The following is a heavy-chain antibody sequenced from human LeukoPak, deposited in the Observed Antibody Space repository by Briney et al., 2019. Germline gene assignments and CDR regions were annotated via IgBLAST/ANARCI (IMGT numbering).Heavy chain of an antibody. Sequence: TGGSLRLSCAASGFTFSSYSMNWVRQAPGKGLEWVSYISSSSSTIYYADSVKGRFTISRDNAKNSLYLQMNSLRAEDTAVYYCARVYYYDSSGYHFRFDYWGQGTLVTVSS. J-gene: IGHJ4*02. V-gene: IGHV3-48*04. CDR2: ISSSSSTI. CDR1: GFTFSSYS. D-gene: IGHD3-22*01. CDR3: ARVYYYDSSGYHFRFDY.